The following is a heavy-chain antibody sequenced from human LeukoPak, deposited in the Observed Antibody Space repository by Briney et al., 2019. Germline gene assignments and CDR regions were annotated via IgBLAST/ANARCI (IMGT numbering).Heavy chain of an antibody. CDR2: INHSGST. Sequence: SETLSLTCAVSGGSFSGYYWSWIRQPPGKGLEWIGEINHSGSTNYNPSLKSRVTISVDTSKNQFSLKLSSVTAADTAVYYCARVGHLFKAWWFDPWGQGTLVTVSS. V-gene: IGHV4-34*01. CDR1: GGSFSGYY. CDR3: ARVGHLFKAWWFDP. J-gene: IGHJ5*02.